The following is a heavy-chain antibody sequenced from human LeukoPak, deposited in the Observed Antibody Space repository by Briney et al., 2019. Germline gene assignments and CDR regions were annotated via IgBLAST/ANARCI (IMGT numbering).Heavy chain of an antibody. CDR1: GGSISSSSYS. D-gene: IGHD6-6*01. J-gene: IGHJ5*02. Sequence: PSETLSLTCTVSGGSISSSSYSWGWIRQPPGQGLERIGSIYYSGSTYYNPSLKSRVTISVDTSKNQFSLKLSSVTAADTAVYYCARHGRWKQLVPRHRVYNWFDPWGQGTLVTVSS. CDR2: IYYSGST. V-gene: IGHV4-39*01. CDR3: ARHGRWKQLVPRHRVYNWFDP.